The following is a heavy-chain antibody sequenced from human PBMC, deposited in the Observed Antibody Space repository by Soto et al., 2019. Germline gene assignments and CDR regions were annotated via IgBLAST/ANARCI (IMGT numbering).Heavy chain of an antibody. J-gene: IGHJ6*02. CDR2: ISYDGSNK. D-gene: IGHD6-6*01. Sequence: GGSLRLSCTASGFTLNNYPMHSVRQAPGNGPEWVAVISYDGSNKYYADSVKGQFTISRDNSKNTLYLQMNSLRAEEPAVYYCARDVNAASSGMDVWGQGPTVTVS. CDR1: GFTLNNYP. V-gene: IGHV3-30-3*01. CDR3: ARDVNAASSGMDV.